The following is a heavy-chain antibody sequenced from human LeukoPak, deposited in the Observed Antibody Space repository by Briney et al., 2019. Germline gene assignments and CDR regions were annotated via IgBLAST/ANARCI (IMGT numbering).Heavy chain of an antibody. CDR1: GYTFTGYY. Sequence: ASVKVSCKASGYTFTGYYMHWVRQAPGQGLEWMGWINPNSGGTNYAQKFQGRVTMTRDTSISTAYMELSRLRSDDTAVYYCARDPGAYYYDSSGYYPFDYWGQGTLVTVSS. V-gene: IGHV1-2*02. J-gene: IGHJ4*02. CDR2: INPNSGGT. CDR3: ARDPGAYYYDSSGYYPFDY. D-gene: IGHD3-22*01.